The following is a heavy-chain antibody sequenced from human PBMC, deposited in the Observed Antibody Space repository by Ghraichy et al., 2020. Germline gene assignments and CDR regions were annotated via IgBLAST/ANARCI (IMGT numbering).Heavy chain of an antibody. V-gene: IGHV4-31*03. CDR3: ARDSGIAVAGSLRWFDP. CDR1: GGSISSGGYY. Sequence: LSLTCTVSGGSISSGGYYWSWIRQHPGKGLEWIGYIYYSGSTYYNPSLKSRVTISVDTSKNQFSLKLSSVTAADTAVYYCARDSGIAVAGSLRWFDPWGQGTLVTVSS. CDR2: IYYSGST. J-gene: IGHJ5*02. D-gene: IGHD6-19*01.